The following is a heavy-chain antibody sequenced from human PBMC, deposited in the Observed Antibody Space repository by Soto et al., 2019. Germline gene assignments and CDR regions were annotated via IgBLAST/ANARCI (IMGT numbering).Heavy chain of an antibody. J-gene: IGHJ3*02. V-gene: IGHV3-30*03. CDR1: GFTFSSYG. D-gene: IGHD3-3*01. CDR2: ISYDGSNK. CDR3: ASLSSYDSLRDAFDI. Sequence: PGGSLRLSCAASGFTFSSYGMHWVRQAPGKGLEWVAVISYDGSNKYYADSVKGRFTISRDNSKNTLYLQMNSLRAEDTAAYYCASLSSYDSLRDAFDIWGQGTMVTVSS.